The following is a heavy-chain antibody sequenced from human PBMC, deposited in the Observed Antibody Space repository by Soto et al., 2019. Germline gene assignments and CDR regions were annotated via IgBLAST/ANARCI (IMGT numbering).Heavy chain of an antibody. J-gene: IGHJ4*02. CDR2: TPATDDDT. V-gene: IGHV3-23*01. CDR3: VRTACVINNCSYRGVR. CDR1: GFGFSSYA. Sequence: EVQLLESGGGMVQPGGSLRISCVASGFGFSSYAISWVRQSPGKGLEWVSTTPATDDDTSYALSVTGRFIVSRDNSENTVSLQMNSLRVEDTALYYCVRTACVINNCSYRGVRWGQGTLVTV. D-gene: IGHD1-20*01.